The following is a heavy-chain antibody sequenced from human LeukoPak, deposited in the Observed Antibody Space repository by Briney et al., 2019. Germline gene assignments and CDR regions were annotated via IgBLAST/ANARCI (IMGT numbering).Heavy chain of an antibody. J-gene: IGHJ4*02. V-gene: IGHV3-30*03. Sequence: GRSLTLSCAASGFTFSNYIMHWVRQAPGKGLDWVAVILEDGSYQFYADSVKGRFSISRDNSKNILLLQMNSLRGEDTAMYYCARVRGGGFRTADSWGQGTLVTVSS. CDR3: ARVRGGGFRTADS. D-gene: IGHD1-14*01. CDR2: ILEDGSYQ. CDR1: GFTFSNYI.